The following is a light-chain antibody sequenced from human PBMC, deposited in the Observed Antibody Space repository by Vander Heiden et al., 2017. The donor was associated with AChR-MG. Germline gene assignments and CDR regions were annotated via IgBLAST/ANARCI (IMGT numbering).Light chain of an antibody. V-gene: IGLV1-44*01. CDR1: SSNVGSNN. Sequence: QSVLTQPPSASGTPGQRVTISCSGSSSNVGSNNVNWYKQLPGTAPKRLIYSNNHRPPGVLDRLSGSKTGTSASLAISGLQSEDEADYYCAAWDDSLNGRYVFGTGTKVTVL. CDR2: SNN. J-gene: IGLJ1*01. CDR3: AAWDDSLNGRYV.